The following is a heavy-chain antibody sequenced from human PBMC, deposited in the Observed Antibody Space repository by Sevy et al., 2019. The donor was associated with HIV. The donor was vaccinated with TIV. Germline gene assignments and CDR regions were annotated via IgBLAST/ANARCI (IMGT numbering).Heavy chain of an antibody. CDR1: GGAITSGDYY. CDR3: ARERGYTYLFMDI. V-gene: IGHV4-30-4*01. D-gene: IGHD5-18*01. J-gene: IGHJ4*02. CDR2: IYPSASI. Sequence: SETLSLTCTVSGGAITSGDYYWNWIRQPPGKGLGGIGYIYPSASIFYNPSLQSRAIISQDTSKNQFSLKLSSVTAADTAVYFCARERGYTYLFMDIWGQGTPVTVSS.